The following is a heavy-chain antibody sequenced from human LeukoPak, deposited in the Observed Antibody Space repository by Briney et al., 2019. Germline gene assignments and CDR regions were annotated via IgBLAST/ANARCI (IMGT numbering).Heavy chain of an antibody. CDR3: ARPRESSNAFDI. D-gene: IGHD3-10*01. CDR1: GGSISSNNW. J-gene: IGHJ3*02. Sequence: PSGTLSLTCGVSGGSISSNNWWSWVRQPPGEGLEWIGEISHSGTTNYNPSLKSRVTISVDKSKNQFSLKLSSVTAADTAVYYCARPRESSNAFDIWGQGTMVTVSS. CDR2: ISHSGTT. V-gene: IGHV4-4*02.